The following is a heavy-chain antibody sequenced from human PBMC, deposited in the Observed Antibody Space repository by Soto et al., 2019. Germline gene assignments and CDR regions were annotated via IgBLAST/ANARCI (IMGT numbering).Heavy chain of an antibody. V-gene: IGHV3-23*04. CDR2: ISIGGDKT. D-gene: IGHD5-12*01. J-gene: IGHJ1*01. CDR3: ANWDGYGAT. CDR1: GFTFSSNS. Sequence: EVQLVESGGDLIQPGGSLRLSCAASGFTFSSNSFTWVRQAPGKGLEYVSGISIGGDKTWHADSVKGRFTVSRDNSKNTMYLQMNSRRVDDTAVYYCANWDGYGATGGQGSLVTVSS.